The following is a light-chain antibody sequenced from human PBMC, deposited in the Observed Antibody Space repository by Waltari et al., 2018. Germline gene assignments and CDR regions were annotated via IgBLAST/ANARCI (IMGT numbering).Light chain of an antibody. CDR3: QQYYSSPFT. V-gene: IGKV1-39*01. CDR2: AAT. J-gene: IGKJ3*01. Sequence: DIQMTQSPSSLSASLGDRVTITCRASQTISTNLNWYQHRPGKVPKLLIYAATFLQSGVPSRFSGSGSGTDFTLTIRSLRPEDFVFYFCQQYYSSPFTFGPGTKVDIK. CDR1: QTISTN.